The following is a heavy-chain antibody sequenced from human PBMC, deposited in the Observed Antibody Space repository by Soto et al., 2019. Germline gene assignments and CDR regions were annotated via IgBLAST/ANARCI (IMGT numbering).Heavy chain of an antibody. CDR2: IYYSGST. Sequence: SETLSLTCTVSGGSISSSSYYWGWIRQPPGKGLEWIGSIYYSGSTYYNPSLKSRVTISVDTSKNQFSLKLSSVTAADTAVYYCARVFITMVRGALSNWFDPWGQGTLVTVSS. CDR3: ARVFITMVRGALSNWFDP. V-gene: IGHV4-39*01. CDR1: GGSISSSSYY. D-gene: IGHD3-10*01. J-gene: IGHJ5*02.